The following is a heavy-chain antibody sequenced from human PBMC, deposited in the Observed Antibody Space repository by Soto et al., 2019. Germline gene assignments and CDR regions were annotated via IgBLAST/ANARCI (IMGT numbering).Heavy chain of an antibody. J-gene: IGHJ6*02. D-gene: IGHD2-15*01. V-gene: IGHV1-69*01. Sequence: QVQLVQSGAEVKKPGSSVKVSCKAPGGTFSSYAISWVRQAPGQGLEWMGGVIPIFGTAKYAQKFQGRVTITADESTRPGYMELRRLRYEDTAVYYCARSQGGSSSLALYYYYYYGMDVWGQGATVTVSS. CDR1: GGTFSSYA. CDR2: VIPIFGTA. CDR3: ARSQGGSSSLALYYYYYYGMDV.